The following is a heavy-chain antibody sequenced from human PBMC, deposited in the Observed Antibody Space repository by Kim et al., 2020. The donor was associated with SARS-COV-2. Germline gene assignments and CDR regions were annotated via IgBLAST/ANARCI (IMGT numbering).Heavy chain of an antibody. CDR1: GGSISSYY. CDR3: ARTGTTGTWGWFDP. Sequence: SETLSLTCTISGGSISSYYWSWIRQPPGKGLELIGYVYYSGSTNYNPSLKSRVTISVDTSKNQFSLKLTSVTTADTAVYYCARTGTTGTWGWFDPWGQGTLVTVSS. D-gene: IGHD1-1*01. V-gene: IGHV4-59*01. CDR2: VYYSGST. J-gene: IGHJ5*02.